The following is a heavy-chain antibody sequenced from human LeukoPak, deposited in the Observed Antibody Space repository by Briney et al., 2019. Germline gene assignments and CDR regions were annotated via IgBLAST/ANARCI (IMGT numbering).Heavy chain of an antibody. Sequence: GGSLRLSCAASGFTFSSYAMHWVRQAPGKGLEWVAVISYDGSNKYYADSVKGRFTISRDNSKNTLYLQMNSLRAEDTAVYYCARESPLGYCSSTSCYTQQYFQHWGQGTLVTVSS. CDR1: GFTFSSYA. D-gene: IGHD2-2*02. CDR2: ISYDGSNK. V-gene: IGHV3-30-3*01. J-gene: IGHJ1*01. CDR3: ARESPLGYCSSTSCYTQQYFQH.